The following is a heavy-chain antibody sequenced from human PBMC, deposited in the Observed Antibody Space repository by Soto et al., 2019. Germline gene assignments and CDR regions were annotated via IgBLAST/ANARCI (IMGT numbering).Heavy chain of an antibody. CDR2: IKQGGSEK. CDR1: GFTFSSYW. D-gene: IGHD6-6*01. CDR3: ARGGIAARPDAFDI. V-gene: IGHV3-7*03. J-gene: IGHJ3*02. Sequence: GGSLRLSCAASGFTFSSYWMSWVRQAPGKGLEWVANIKQGGSEKYYVDSVKGRFTISRDNAKNSLYLQMNSLRAEDTAVYYCARGGIAARPDAFDIWGQGTMVTVS.